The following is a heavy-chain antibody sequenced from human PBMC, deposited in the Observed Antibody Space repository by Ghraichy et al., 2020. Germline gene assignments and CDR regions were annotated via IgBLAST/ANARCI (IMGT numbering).Heavy chain of an antibody. CDR1: GYSFTSYW. Sequence: KVSCKGSGYSFTSYWISWVRQMPGKGLEWMGRIDPSDSYTNYSPSFQGHVTISADKSISTAYLQWSSLKASDTAMYYCATVKYYYDSSGYYFDYWGQGTLVTVSS. CDR3: ATVKYYYDSSGYYFDY. V-gene: IGHV5-10-1*01. CDR2: IDPSDSYT. J-gene: IGHJ4*02. D-gene: IGHD3-22*01.